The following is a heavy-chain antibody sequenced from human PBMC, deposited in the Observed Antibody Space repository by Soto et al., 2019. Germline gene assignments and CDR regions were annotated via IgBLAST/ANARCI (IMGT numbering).Heavy chain of an antibody. CDR1: GFTFSSYS. V-gene: IGHV3-21*01. D-gene: IGHD4-4*01. Sequence: LRLSCAASGFTFSSYSMNWVRQAPGKGLEWVSSISNSSSYIYYADSVKGRFTISRDNAKNSLYLQMNSLRAEDTAVYYCARDPTEPQVPTADDFSGPAILVTVSS. CDR3: ARDPTEPQVPTADDF. CDR2: ISNSSSYI. J-gene: IGHJ4*02.